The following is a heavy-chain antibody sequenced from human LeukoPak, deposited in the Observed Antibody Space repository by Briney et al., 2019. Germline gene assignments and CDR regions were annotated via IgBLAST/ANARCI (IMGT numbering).Heavy chain of an antibody. CDR3: ARHKDISIFDY. D-gene: IGHD2-15*01. Sequence: TSETLSLTCTGSGGSISSYYWSWIRQPPGKGLEWIGYIYYSGSTNYNPSLKSRVTISVDMSKNQFSLKLSSVTAADTAVYYCARHKDISIFDYWGQGNLVTVSS. CDR1: GGSISSYY. V-gene: IGHV4-59*08. CDR2: IYYSGST. J-gene: IGHJ4*02.